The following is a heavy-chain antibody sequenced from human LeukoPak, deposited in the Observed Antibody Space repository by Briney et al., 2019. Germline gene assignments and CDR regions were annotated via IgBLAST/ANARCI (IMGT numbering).Heavy chain of an antibody. J-gene: IGHJ3*02. D-gene: IGHD2-2*01. CDR1: GGSISSYY. Sequence: SGTLSLTCTVSGGSISSYYWSWIRQPPGKGLEWIGYIYYSGSTNYNPSLKSRVTISVDTSKNQFSLKLSSVTAADTAVYYCAREATYCSSTSCSLGSDIWGQGTMVTVSS. V-gene: IGHV4-59*01. CDR3: AREATYCSSTSCSLGSDI. CDR2: IYYSGST.